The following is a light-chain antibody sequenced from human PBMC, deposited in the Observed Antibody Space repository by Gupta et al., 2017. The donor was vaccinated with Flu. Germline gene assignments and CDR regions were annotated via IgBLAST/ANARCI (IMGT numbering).Light chain of an antibody. CDR1: QSVSSSY. Sequence: IVLTQSPGTLSLSPGERATLSCRASQSVSSSYLAWYQQKPGQAPRLLIYGASSRATGIPDRFSGSGSGTDFTLTISRLEPEDFAVYYCLQDGSSPRAFGQGTKVEIK. CDR3: LQDGSSPRA. V-gene: IGKV3-20*01. CDR2: GAS. J-gene: IGKJ1*01.